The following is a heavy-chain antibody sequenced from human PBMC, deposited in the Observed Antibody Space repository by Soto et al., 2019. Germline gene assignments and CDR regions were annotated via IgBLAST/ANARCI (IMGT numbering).Heavy chain of an antibody. CDR3: AKVFLREAWKYEKQQAFYI. J-gene: IGHJ3*02. CDR1: GFTFSSYG. CDR2: ISYDGSNK. V-gene: IGHV3-30*18. D-gene: IGHD1-7*01. Sequence: QVQLVESGGGVVQPGRSLRLSCAASGFTFSSYGMHWVRQAPGKGLEWVAVISYDGSNKYYADSVKGRFTIARDNYKNTLYLQMNSLRAEDTAVYYCAKVFLREAWKYEKQQAFYIWGQGTMVTGSS.